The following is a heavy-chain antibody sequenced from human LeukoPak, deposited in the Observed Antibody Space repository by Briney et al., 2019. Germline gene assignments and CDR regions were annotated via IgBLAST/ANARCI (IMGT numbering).Heavy chain of an antibody. CDR2: ISGSGGGT. V-gene: IGHV3-23*01. J-gene: IGHJ4*02. CDR3: ASDRVLGSGSLDN. D-gene: IGHD3-10*01. CDR1: GISLSNYG. Sequence: GGSLRLSCAVSGISLSNYGMSWVRQAPGKGLEWVAGISGSGGGTNYADSVKGRFTISRDNAKNTLYLQMNSLRAEDTAVYYCASDRVLGSGSLDNWGQGTLVTVSS.